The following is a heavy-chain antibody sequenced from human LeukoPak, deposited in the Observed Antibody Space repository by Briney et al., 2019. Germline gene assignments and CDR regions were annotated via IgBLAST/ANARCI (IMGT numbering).Heavy chain of an antibody. CDR3: AKDGGLRYFYIDY. D-gene: IGHD4-17*01. V-gene: IGHV3-33*06. CDR2: TWYDGSNE. CDR1: GFTFSDYG. J-gene: IGHJ4*02. Sequence: GRSLRLSCAASGFTFSDYGMHWVRQAPGKGLEWVALTWYDGSNEYYAESVKGRFTISRDNSKNTLYLQMNSLRAEDTAVYYCAKDGGLRYFYIDYWGQGTLVTVSS.